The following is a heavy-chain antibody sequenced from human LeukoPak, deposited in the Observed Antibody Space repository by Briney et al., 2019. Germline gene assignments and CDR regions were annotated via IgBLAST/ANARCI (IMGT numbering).Heavy chain of an antibody. CDR2: IYHSGST. J-gene: IGHJ4*01. CDR3: ASNYCSSASCYYYFDN. V-gene: IGHV4-61*01. D-gene: IGHD2-2*01. Sequence: NTSETLSLTCAVSGYSISSGYYWSWIRQPPGKGLEWIGYIYHSGSTNYNPSLKSRVTISVDTSKNQFSLKLSSVTAADTAVYYCASNYCSSASCYYYFDNWGQGTLVTVSS. CDR1: GYSISSGYY.